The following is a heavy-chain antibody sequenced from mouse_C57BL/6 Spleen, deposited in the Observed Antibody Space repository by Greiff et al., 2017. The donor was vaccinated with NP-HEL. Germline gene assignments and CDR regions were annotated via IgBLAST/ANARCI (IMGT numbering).Heavy chain of an antibody. CDR1: GYTFTSYW. CDR3: ARTTVVATSYWYFDV. V-gene: IGHV1-69*01. J-gene: IGHJ1*03. Sequence: QVQLQQPGAELVMPGASVKLSCKASGYTFTSYWMHWVKQRPGQGLEWIGEIDPSDSYTNYNQKFKGKSTLTVDNSSSTAYMQLSSLTSEDSAVYYCARTTVVATSYWYFDVWGTGTTVTVSS. CDR2: IDPSDSYT. D-gene: IGHD1-1*01.